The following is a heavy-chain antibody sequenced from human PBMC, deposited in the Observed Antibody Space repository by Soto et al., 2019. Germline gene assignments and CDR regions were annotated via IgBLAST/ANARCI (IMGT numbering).Heavy chain of an antibody. CDR2: IYSGTT. Sequence: KTSETLSLTCAVSGVSISSGGYSWSWIRQPPGKGMEWIGYIYSGTTHYNPSLKSRVTISMDRSKNQVSLSLKSVTAADTAVYYCAREDSGAFFDFWGQGKLVTVSS. CDR3: AREDSGAFFDF. V-gene: IGHV4-30-2*01. D-gene: IGHD2-15*01. J-gene: IGHJ4*02. CDR1: GVSISSGGYS.